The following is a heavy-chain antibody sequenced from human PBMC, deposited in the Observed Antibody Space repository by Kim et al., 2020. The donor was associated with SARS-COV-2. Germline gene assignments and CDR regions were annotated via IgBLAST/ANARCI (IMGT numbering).Heavy chain of an antibody. CDR3: AKWWGYYDSSGYYYVGDY. D-gene: IGHD3-22*01. Sequence: KGRFTISRDNSKSTLYLQMNSLRAEDTAVYYCAKWWGYYDSSGYYYVGDYWGQGTLVTVSS. J-gene: IGHJ4*02. V-gene: IGHV3-23*01.